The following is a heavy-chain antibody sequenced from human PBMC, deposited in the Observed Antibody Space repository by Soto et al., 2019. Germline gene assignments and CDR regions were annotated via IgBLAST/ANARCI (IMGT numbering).Heavy chain of an antibody. J-gene: IGHJ6*02. CDR3: ARPARFVEWLSYRCYFGMDV. V-gene: IGHV1-8*01. CDR1: GYTFTSYD. CDR2: MNPNSGNT. D-gene: IGHD3-3*01. Sequence: QVQLVQSGAEVKKPGASVKVSCKASGYTFTSYDINWVRQATGQGLEWMGWMNPNSGNTGYAQKFQGRVTMTRNTSISTSDIELSSLRSEDSAVYYCARPARFVEWLSYRCYFGMDVWGQGTTVTVSS.